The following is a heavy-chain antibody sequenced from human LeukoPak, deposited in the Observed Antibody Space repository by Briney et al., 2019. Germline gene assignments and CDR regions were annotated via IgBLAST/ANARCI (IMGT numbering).Heavy chain of an antibody. D-gene: IGHD6-19*01. CDR3: ARDLGSGWQYYFDY. CDR1: GFTFSSYS. J-gene: IGHJ4*02. Sequence: GGSLRLSCAASGFTFSSYSMNWVRQAPGKGLEWVSSISSSSSYIYYADSVKGRFTISRDNAKNSLYLQMNSLRAEGTAVYYCARDLGSGWQYYFDYWGQGTLVTVSS. V-gene: IGHV3-21*01. CDR2: ISSSSSYI.